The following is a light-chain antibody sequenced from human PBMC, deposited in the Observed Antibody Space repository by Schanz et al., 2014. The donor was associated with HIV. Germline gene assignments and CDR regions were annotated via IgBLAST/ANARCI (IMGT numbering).Light chain of an antibody. Sequence: QSALTQPASVSGSPGQSITISCTGTSSDVGGYNYVSWYQQHPGKAPKLMIYDVSNRPSGVPDRFSGSRSGTSASLAITGLQAEDEADYYCQSYDKSLSGPYVFGGGTKLTVL. J-gene: IGLJ1*01. CDR1: SSDVGGYNY. CDR2: DVS. V-gene: IGLV2-14*01. CDR3: QSYDKSLSGPYV.